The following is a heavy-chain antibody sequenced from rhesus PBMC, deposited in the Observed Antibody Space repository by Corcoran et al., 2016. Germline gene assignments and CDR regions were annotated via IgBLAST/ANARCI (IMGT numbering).Heavy chain of an antibody. CDR2: IYGCGGST. CDR1: GGSISSNY. Sequence: QVQLQESGPGLVKPSETLSLTCAVSGGSISSNYWSWIRQPPGKGLEWSGRIYGCGGSTDYNPSLKSRVTISTDTSKNQFSLKLSSVTAADTAVYYCARGYYEDDYGYYYPYGLDSWGQGVVVTVSS. CDR3: ARGYYEDDYGYYYPYGLDS. J-gene: IGHJ6*01. V-gene: IGHV4-160*01. D-gene: IGHD3-9*01.